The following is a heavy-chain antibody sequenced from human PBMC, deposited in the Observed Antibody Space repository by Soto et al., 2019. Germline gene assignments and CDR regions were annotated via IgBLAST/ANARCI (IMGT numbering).Heavy chain of an antibody. CDR2: IIPIFGTA. V-gene: IGHV1-69*01. CDR3: ASFGGYCSSTSCHGLNWFDP. Sequence: QVQLVQSGAEVKKPGSSVTVSCKASGGTFSSYAISWVRQAPGQGLEWMGGIIPIFGTANYAQKFQGRVTITADESTSTAYMELSSLRSEDTAVYYCASFGGYCSSTSCHGLNWFDPWGQGTLVTVSS. CDR1: GGTFSSYA. D-gene: IGHD2-2*01. J-gene: IGHJ5*02.